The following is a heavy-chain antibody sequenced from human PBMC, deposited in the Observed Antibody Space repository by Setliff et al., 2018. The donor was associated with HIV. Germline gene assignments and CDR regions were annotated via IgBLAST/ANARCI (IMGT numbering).Heavy chain of an antibody. CDR2: INTGNGNT. CDR3: ARDRCNSVACYLYNWFDP. Sequence: GASVKVSCKASGYTFSHYPMHWVRRAPGQRPEWMGWINTGNGNTKYSQRFQDRVTITRDTSADTVYMELSSLRSEDTAVYYCARDRCNSVACYLYNWFDPWGQGTLVTVSS. V-gene: IGHV1-3*04. J-gene: IGHJ5*02. D-gene: IGHD2-2*01. CDR1: GYTFSHYP.